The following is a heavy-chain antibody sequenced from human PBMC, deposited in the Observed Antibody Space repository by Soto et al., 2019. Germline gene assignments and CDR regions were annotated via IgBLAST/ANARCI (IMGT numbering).Heavy chain of an antibody. CDR3: ARSSVVTAASFDY. D-gene: IGHD2-21*02. V-gene: IGHV1-69*13. Sequence: ASVKVSCKASGGTFSSYAISWVRQAPGQGLEWMGGIIPIFGTANYAQKFQGRVTITADESTSTAYMELSSLRSEDTAVYYCARSSVVTAASFDYWGQGTLVTVSS. CDR1: GGTFSSYA. J-gene: IGHJ4*02. CDR2: IIPIFGTA.